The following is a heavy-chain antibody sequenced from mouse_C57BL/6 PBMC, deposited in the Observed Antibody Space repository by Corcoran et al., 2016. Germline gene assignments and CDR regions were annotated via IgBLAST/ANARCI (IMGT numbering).Heavy chain of an antibody. CDR3: ARGLRLPYAMDY. Sequence: QVQLKQSGAELVRPGASVKLSCKASGYTFTDYYINWVKQRPGQGLEWIARIYPGSGNTYYNEKFKGKATLTAEKSSSTAYMQLSSLTSEDSAVYFCARGLRLPYAMDYWGQGTSVTVSS. J-gene: IGHJ4*01. D-gene: IGHD3-2*02. CDR2: IYPGSGNT. V-gene: IGHV1-76*01. CDR1: GYTFTDYY.